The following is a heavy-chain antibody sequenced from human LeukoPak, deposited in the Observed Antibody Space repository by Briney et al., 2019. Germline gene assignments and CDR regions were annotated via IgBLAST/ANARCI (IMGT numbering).Heavy chain of an antibody. CDR1: GFTFDDYA. CDR3: ARDGYYDFWSGYLDY. Sequence: GGSLRLSCAASGFTFDDYAMHWVRQAPGKGLEWVSGISWNSGSIGYADSVKGRFTISRDNAKNSLYLQMNSLRAEDTAVYYCARDGYYDFWSGYLDYWGQGTLVTVSS. V-gene: IGHV3-9*01. D-gene: IGHD3-3*01. J-gene: IGHJ4*02. CDR2: ISWNSGSI.